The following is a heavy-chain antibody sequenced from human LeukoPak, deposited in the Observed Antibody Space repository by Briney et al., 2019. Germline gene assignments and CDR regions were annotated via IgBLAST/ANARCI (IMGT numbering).Heavy chain of an antibody. D-gene: IGHD2-15*01. V-gene: IGHV3-48*01. Sequence: GGSLRLSCAASGFNFSTYSMNWVRQAPGKGLEWVSDISRSSTTIYYADSVKGRFTISRDNAKNSLYVQMNSLRAEDTAVYYCAKDRRPKRGYCSGGSCYVPDYFDYWAREPWSPSPQ. J-gene: IGHJ4*02. CDR2: ISRSSTTI. CDR3: AKDRRPKRGYCSGGSCYVPDYFDY. CDR1: GFNFSTYS.